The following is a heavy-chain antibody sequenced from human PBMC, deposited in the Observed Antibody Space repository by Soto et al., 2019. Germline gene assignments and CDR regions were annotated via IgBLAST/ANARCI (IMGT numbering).Heavy chain of an antibody. V-gene: IGHV1-69*06. CDR2: IIPIFDTA. J-gene: IGHJ6*02. D-gene: IGHD6-13*01. CDR1: GGTFNSHA. CDR3: ARDHSRTWRSAMDV. Sequence: QVQLVQSGAEVKKPGSSVKVSCKASGGTFNSHAISWVRQAPGQGLEWMGGIIPIFDTANYAQKFQGRVTITADKSTSTAYMELSSLRSEDTAVYYCARDHSRTWRSAMDVWGQGTTVSVSS.